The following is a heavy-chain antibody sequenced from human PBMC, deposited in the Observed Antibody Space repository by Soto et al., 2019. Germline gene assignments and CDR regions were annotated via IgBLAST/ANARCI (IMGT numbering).Heavy chain of an antibody. CDR3: ATHPGPRGGSDY. CDR2: IYYSGGT. V-gene: IGHV4-59*01. D-gene: IGHD3-16*01. J-gene: IGHJ4*02. CDR1: GDSISSYY. Sequence: SETLSLTCTVSGDSISSYYWTWIRQPPGKGLEWIGYIYYSGGTNYNPSLKSRVTISVDTSKNQFSLKLSSVTAADTAVYYCATHPGPRGGSDYWGQGTLVT.